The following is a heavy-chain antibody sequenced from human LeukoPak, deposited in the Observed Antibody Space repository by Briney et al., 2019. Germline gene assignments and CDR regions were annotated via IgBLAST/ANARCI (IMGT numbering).Heavy chain of an antibody. J-gene: IGHJ5*02. CDR2: ISAYNGNT. CDR3: ARVGEQWLESWFDP. D-gene: IGHD6-19*01. Sequence: ASVKVSCKASGYTFTSYGISWVRQAPGQGLEWMGWISAYNGNTNYAQKLQGRVTMTTDTSTSTAYMELRSLRSDDTPVYYCARVGEQWLESWFDPWGQGTLVTVSS. CDR1: GYTFTSYG. V-gene: IGHV1-18*01.